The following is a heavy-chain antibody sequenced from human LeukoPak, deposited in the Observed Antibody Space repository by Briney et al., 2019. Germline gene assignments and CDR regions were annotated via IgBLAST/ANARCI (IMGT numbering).Heavy chain of an antibody. V-gene: IGHV1-69*13. CDR1: GGTFSSYA. CDR2: IIPIFGTA. CDR3: ARNLDSSSLYFDY. Sequence: GASVKVSCKASGGTFSSYAISWVRQAPGQGLEWMGGIIPIFGTANYAQKFQGRVTITADESTSTAYMELSSLRSEDTAVYHCARNLDSSSLYFDYWGQGTLVTVSS. J-gene: IGHJ4*02. D-gene: IGHD6-6*01.